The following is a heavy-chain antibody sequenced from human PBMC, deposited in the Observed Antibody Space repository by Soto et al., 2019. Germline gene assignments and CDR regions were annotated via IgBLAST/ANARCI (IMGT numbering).Heavy chain of an antibody. CDR3: ASLRTKAIVVVPAAIRGGRQYYFDF. Sequence: QVQLQQWGAGLLKPSETLSLTCAVYGGSFSGYYWSWIRQPPGRGLEWIGEINHSGSTNYNPSLKRRVTISVEPSKLQFCLKLSSVTAAHTAEYYYASLRTKAIVVVPAAIRGGRQYYFDFWGQGTLVTVSS. CDR2: INHSGST. D-gene: IGHD2-2*01. CDR1: GGSFSGYY. V-gene: IGHV4-34*01. J-gene: IGHJ4*02.